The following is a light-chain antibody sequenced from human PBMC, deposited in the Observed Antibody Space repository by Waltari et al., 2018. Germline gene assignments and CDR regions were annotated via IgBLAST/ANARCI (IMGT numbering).Light chain of an antibody. CDR3: HQYGSFPAT. Sequence: EIVLTQSPGTLSLSPGERVTLSCRASQSVTSSFLVWYQQKPGQAPRRLIYAGSTRATGIPDRFSGSGSATDFTLTISRLEPEDFAVYYCHQYGSFPATFGGGTKVEIK. V-gene: IGKV3-20*01. CDR1: QSVTSSF. J-gene: IGKJ4*01. CDR2: AGS.